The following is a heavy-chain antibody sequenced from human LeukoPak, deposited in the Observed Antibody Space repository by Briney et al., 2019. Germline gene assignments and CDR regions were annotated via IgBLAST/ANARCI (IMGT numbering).Heavy chain of an antibody. J-gene: IGHJ4*02. CDR3: ARGPYEDYFDY. CDR2: IWYDGSNK. V-gene: IGHV3-33*01. CDR1: GFTFSSYG. Sequence: GGSLRLSCAASGFTFSSYGMHWVRQAPGKGLEWVAVIWYDGSNKYYADSVKGRFTISRDNSKNTPYLQMNSLRAEDTAVYYCARGPYEDYFDYWGQGTLVTVSS. D-gene: IGHD5-12*01.